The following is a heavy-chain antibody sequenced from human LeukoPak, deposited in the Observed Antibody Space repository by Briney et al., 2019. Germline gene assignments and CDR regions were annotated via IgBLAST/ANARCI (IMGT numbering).Heavy chain of an antibody. CDR3: ARDYSSGIDC. J-gene: IGHJ4*02. Sequence: SETLSLTCTASGGSISSYDRSWIRQPAGKGLEWIGRIYISGNTNYNPSLKSRVTMSVDTSKNQFSLKLSSVTAADTAVYYCARDYSSGIDCWGKGTLVTVSS. CDR2: IYISGNT. D-gene: IGHD6-19*01. V-gene: IGHV4-4*07. CDR1: GGSISSYD.